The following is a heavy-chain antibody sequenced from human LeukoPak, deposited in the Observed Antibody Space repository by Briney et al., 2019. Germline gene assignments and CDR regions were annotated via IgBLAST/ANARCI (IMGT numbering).Heavy chain of an antibody. CDR3: ARGGADYVIGY. V-gene: IGHV3-11*06. CDR2: ISSSSSYT. Sequence: PRGSLRLSCAASGFTFSDYYMSWIRQAPGKGLEWISFISSSSSYTNYADSVKGRFTISRDNTKNSLYLQMNNLRAEDTAVYYCARGGADYVIGYWDQGTLVTVSS. D-gene: IGHD4-17*01. J-gene: IGHJ4*02. CDR1: GFTFSDYY.